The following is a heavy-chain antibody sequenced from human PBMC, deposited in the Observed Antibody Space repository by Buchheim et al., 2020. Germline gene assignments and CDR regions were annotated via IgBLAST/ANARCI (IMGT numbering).Heavy chain of an antibody. J-gene: IGHJ3*02. CDR2: IYPADSEA. CDR3: ARFSSSWYQNTFDI. D-gene: IGHD6-13*01. CDR1: GYSFPTYW. Sequence: EVELVQSGAEVKKPGESLKISCKGSGYSFPTYWIGWVRQMPGKGLEWMGIIYPADSEARYSPSFLGQVTIAADKSLSPPYPQWSSLQASDSAMYYCARFSSSWYQNTFDIWGQGT. V-gene: IGHV5-51*01.